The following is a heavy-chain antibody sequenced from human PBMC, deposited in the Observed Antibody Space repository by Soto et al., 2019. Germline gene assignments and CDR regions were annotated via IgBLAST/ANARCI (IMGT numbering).Heavy chain of an antibody. J-gene: IGHJ6*02. Sequence: GSLRLSCAASRFSFSSYWMHWVRQAPGKGLVWVSRIEGDGTNTDYADSVKGRFTISRDNTKNTLYLHMNSLRAEDTAVYYCARSYYYYDLDVWGQGTTVTVSS. V-gene: IGHV3-74*01. CDR3: ARSYYYYDLDV. CDR2: IEGDGTNT. CDR1: RFSFSSYW.